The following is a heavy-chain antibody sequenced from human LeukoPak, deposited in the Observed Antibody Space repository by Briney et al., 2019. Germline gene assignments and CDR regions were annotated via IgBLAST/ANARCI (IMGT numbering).Heavy chain of an antibody. J-gene: IGHJ6*03. CDR2: MNPNSGNT. CDR1: GYTFTSYD. D-gene: IGHD3-22*01. CDR3: ARGVSSITMIVVVTVYYYYYMDV. V-gene: IGHV1-8*01. Sequence: ASVKVSCKASGYTFTSYDINWVRQATGQGLEWMGWMNPNSGNTGYARKFQGRVTMTRNTSISTAYMELSSLRSEDTAVYYCARGVSSITMIVVVTVYYYYYMDVWGKGTTVTVSS.